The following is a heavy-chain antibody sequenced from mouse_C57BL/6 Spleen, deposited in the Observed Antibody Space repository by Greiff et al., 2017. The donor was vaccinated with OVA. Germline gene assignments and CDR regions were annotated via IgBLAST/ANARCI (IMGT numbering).Heavy chain of an antibody. CDR3: ARKYYDYPFAY. CDR1: GYTFTSYW. D-gene: IGHD2-4*01. J-gene: IGHJ3*01. Sequence: VQLQQPGAELVRPGSSVKLSCKASGYTFTSYWMHWVKQRPIQGLEWIGNIDPSDSETHYNQKFKDKATLTVDKSSSTAYMQLSSLTSEDSAVYYCARKYYDYPFAYWGQGTLVTVSA. CDR2: IDPSDSET. V-gene: IGHV1-52*01.